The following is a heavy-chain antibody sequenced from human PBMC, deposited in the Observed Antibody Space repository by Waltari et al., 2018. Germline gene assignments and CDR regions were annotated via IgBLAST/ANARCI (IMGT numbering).Heavy chain of an antibody. CDR2: IGWNSGRI. V-gene: IGHV3-9*01. Sequence: EVQLVESGGDLVQPGRSLRLSCAASGFTFDDYAMHWVRQAPGRGLEWVSGIGWNSGRIGYADSVKGRFTISRDSAKNSLYLQMNSLRAEDTTLYYCAKDRAYSSSSLWFDPWGQGTLVTVSS. D-gene: IGHD6-6*01. CDR3: AKDRAYSSSSLWFDP. J-gene: IGHJ5*02. CDR1: GFTFDDYA.